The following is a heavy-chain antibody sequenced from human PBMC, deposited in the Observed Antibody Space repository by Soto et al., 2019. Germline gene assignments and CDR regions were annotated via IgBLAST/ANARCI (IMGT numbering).Heavy chain of an antibody. J-gene: IGHJ3*02. CDR1: GGSISSGDYY. V-gene: IGHV4-30-4*01. Sequence: SETLSLTCTVSGGSISSGDYYWSWIRQPPGKGLEWIGYIYYSGSTYYNPSLKSRVTISVDTSKNQFSLKLSSVTAADTAVYYCARELRFLEWLLLELDAFDIWGQGTMVTVSS. D-gene: IGHD3-3*01. CDR3: ARELRFLEWLLLELDAFDI. CDR2: IYYSGST.